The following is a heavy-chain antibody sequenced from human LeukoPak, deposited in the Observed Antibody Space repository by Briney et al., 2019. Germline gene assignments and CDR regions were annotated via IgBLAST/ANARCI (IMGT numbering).Heavy chain of an antibody. Sequence: PGRSLRLSCAASGFTFSSYGMHWVRQAPGKGLEWVAAISYDGSNKYYADSVKGRFTISRDNSKNTLYLQMNSLRAEDTAVYYCAKDWGSYIDYWGQGTLVTVSS. CDR3: AKDWGSYIDY. J-gene: IGHJ4*02. CDR2: ISYDGSNK. D-gene: IGHD3-16*01. CDR1: GFTFSSYG. V-gene: IGHV3-30*18.